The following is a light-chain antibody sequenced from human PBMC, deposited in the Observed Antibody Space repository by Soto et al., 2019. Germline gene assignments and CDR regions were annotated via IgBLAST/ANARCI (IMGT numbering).Light chain of an antibody. J-gene: IGKJ4*01. CDR1: QSVSSN. Sequence: EIVMTQSPATLSVSPGERATLSCRASQSVSSNLAWYQQKPGQTPKLLIYVASTRATGIPARFSGSGSGTEFTPTISILQSEDFAVYYWQQYNVWPLTFGGGTKVEFK. CDR2: VAS. CDR3: QQYNVWPLT. V-gene: IGKV3-15*01.